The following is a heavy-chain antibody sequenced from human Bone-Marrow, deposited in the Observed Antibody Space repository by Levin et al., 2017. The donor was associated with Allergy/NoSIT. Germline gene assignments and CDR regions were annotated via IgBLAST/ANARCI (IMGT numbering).Heavy chain of an antibody. V-gene: IGHV3-23*01. CDR3: ACHDFWSAYDKDRVRRGMDV. CDR2: ISSGGGNT. CDR1: GFTFSSYA. Sequence: PGGSLRLSCVASGFTFSSYAMGWVRQAPGKGPEWVSAISSGGGNTYDADSVKGRFTTSRDNSKNTLYLQLNSLRAEDTAVYYCACHDFWSAYDKDRVRRGMDVWGQGTTVTVSS. J-gene: IGHJ6*02. D-gene: IGHD3-3*01.